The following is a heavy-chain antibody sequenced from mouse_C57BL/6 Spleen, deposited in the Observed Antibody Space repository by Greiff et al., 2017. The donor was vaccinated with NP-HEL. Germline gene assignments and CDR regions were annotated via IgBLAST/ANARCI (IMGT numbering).Heavy chain of an antibody. Sequence: EVQRVESGEGLVKPGGSLKLSCAASGFTFSSYAMSWVRQTPEKRLEWVAYISSGGDYIYYADTVKGRFTISRDNARNTLYLQMSSLKSEDTAMYYCTRDRDYYGSSPFAYWGQGTLVTVSA. CDR1: GFTFSSYA. D-gene: IGHD1-1*01. CDR3: TRDRDYYGSSPFAY. CDR2: ISSGGDYI. V-gene: IGHV5-9-1*02. J-gene: IGHJ3*01.